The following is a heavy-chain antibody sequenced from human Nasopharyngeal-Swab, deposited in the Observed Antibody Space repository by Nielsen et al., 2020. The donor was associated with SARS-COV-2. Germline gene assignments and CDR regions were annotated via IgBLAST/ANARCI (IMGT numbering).Heavy chain of an antibody. J-gene: IGHJ4*02. CDR2: INNDGSST. CDR1: GFTFSSYW. Sequence: GESLKISCAASGFTFSSYWMHWVRQVPGKGLVWVSRINNDGSSTYYADSVKGRFTISRDNAKNTLYLQMNSLRAEDTAVYYCARGSSADSGWGYYWGPGTLVSVSS. V-gene: IGHV3-74*01. D-gene: IGHD2-15*01. CDR3: ARGSSADSGWGYY.